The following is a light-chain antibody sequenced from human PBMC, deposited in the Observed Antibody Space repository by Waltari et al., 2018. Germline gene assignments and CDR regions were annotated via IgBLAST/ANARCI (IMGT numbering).Light chain of an antibody. CDR2: GAS. V-gene: IGKV3-20*01. J-gene: IGKJ2*01. CDR3: QQYGTSPFT. Sequence: IVLPQSPGTLSLSPGEGASLSCRASQSVSGSYLAWYQQKPGQAPRLLIHGASSRASGIPDRFSGSGSGTDFTLTITRLEPEDFAVYYCQQYGTSPFTFGQGSNVEIK. CDR1: QSVSGSY.